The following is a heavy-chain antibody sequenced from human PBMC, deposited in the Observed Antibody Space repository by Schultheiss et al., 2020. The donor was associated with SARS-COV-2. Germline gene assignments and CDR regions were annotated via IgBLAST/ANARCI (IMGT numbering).Heavy chain of an antibody. V-gene: IGHV3-9*01. J-gene: IGHJ5*02. D-gene: IGHD6-13*01. CDR2: ISWNSGSI. CDR3: AKCSHSSSWYGYNWFDP. Sequence: GGSLRLSCAASGFTFDDYAMHWVRQAPGKGLEWVSGISWNSGSIGYADSVKGRFTISRDNSKNTLYLQMNSLRAEDTAVYYCAKCSHSSSWYGYNWFDPWGQGTLVTVSS. CDR1: GFTFDDYA.